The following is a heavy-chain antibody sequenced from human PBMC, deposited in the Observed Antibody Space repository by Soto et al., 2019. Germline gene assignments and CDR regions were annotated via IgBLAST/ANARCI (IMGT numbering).Heavy chain of an antibody. CDR2: IYYSGST. J-gene: IGHJ4*02. CDR3: ARGELTADPL. V-gene: IGHV4-59*01. D-gene: IGHD7-27*01. CDR1: GGSISSYY. Sequence: SETLSLTCTVSGGSISSYYWSWIRQPPGKGLEWIGYIYYSGSTNYNPSLKSRVTISVDTSKNQFSLKLSSVTAADTAVYYCARGELTADPLWGQGTLVTVSS.